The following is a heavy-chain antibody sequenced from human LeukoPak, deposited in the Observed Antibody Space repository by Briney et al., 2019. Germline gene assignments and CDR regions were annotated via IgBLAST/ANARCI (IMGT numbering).Heavy chain of an antibody. CDR2: ISGSGGST. CDR1: GFTFSSYA. CDR3: AKSWGYSYGSSYGMDV. J-gene: IGHJ6*02. D-gene: IGHD5-18*01. Sequence: SGGSLRLSCAASGFTFSSYAMSRVRQAPGKGLEWVSAISGSGGSTNYADSVKGRFTISRDNSKNTLYLQMNSLRAEDTAVYYCAKSWGYSYGSSYGMDVWGQGTTVTVSS. V-gene: IGHV3-23*01.